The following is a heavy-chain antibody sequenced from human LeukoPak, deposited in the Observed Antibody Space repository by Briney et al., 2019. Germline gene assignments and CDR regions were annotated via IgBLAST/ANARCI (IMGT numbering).Heavy chain of an antibody. D-gene: IGHD6-19*01. CDR3: ANVGWYLGYYFDY. J-gene: IGHJ4*02. CDR2: ISGSGGST. Sequence: GGSLRLSCAASGFTFHDYYMSWVRQAPGKGLEWVSAISGSGGSTYYADSVKGGFTISRDNSKNTLYLQMNSLRAEDTAVYYCANVGWYLGYYFDYWGQGTLVTVSS. V-gene: IGHV3-23*01. CDR1: GFTFHDYY.